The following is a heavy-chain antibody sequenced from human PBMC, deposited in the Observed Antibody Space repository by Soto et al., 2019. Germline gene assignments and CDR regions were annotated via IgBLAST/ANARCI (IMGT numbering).Heavy chain of an antibody. CDR1: GGTFSSYT. J-gene: IGHJ4*02. Sequence: QVQLVQSGAEVKKPGSSVKVSCKASGGTFSSYTISWVRQAPGQGLEWMGRIIPILGIANYAQKFQGRVTITADKSTSTAYMELSSVRSEDTAVYYCAREAYCSGGSCYSDFFDYWGQGTLVTVSS. V-gene: IGHV1-69*08. CDR2: IIPILGIA. D-gene: IGHD2-15*01. CDR3: AREAYCSGGSCYSDFFDY.